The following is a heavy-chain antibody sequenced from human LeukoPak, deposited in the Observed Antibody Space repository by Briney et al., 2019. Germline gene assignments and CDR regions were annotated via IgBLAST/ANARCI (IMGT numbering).Heavy chain of an antibody. D-gene: IGHD3-22*01. J-gene: IGHJ4*02. CDR3: ARDSSSGYLY. CDR2: INHSGIT. V-gene: IGHV4-34*01. Sequence: SETLSLTCAVYGGSFSGYYWSWIRQPPGKGLEYIGEINHSGITNYNPSLMSRVTISVDTSKNQFSLKLSSVTAADTAVYYCARDSSSGYLYWGQGTLVTVSS. CDR1: GGSFSGYY.